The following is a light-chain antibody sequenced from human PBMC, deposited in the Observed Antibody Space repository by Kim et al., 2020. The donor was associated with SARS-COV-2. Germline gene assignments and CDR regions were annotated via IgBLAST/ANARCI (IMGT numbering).Light chain of an antibody. CDR3: MQGTHWPFT. J-gene: IGKJ3*01. CDR2: KVA. V-gene: IGKV2-30*01. CDR1: QSLVYSDRNIY. Sequence: PASISCRSSQSLVYSDRNIYLNWFHQRPGQSPRRLIYKVANRDSGVPDRFSGGGADTDFTLHISRVEAEDIVIYYCMQGTHWPFTFGPGTKVDIK.